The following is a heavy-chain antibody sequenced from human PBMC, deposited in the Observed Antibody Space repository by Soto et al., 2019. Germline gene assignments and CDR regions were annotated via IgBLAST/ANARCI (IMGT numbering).Heavy chain of an antibody. J-gene: IGHJ4*02. Sequence: SETLSLTCTICCGAIVRGAFSSTSIGQPPGRGLGFIGHIYRSGSTYYIPSLRRRVASSMDRAKNKYSMQLSSVTAEDTAVYFCARVRYSDQWHGMIAFWGPGTLVT. CDR1: CGAIVRGAFS. CDR2: IYRSGST. CDR3: ARVRYSDQWHGMIAF. V-gene: IGHV4-30-2*01. D-gene: IGHD4-4*01.